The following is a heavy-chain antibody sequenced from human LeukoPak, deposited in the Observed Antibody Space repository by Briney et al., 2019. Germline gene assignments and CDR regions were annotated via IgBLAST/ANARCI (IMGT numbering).Heavy chain of an antibody. D-gene: IGHD6-13*01. CDR3: ARGYWAYGMDV. Sequence: SQTLSLTCAISGDSVSITTTAWNWIRPSPSRCLEWLGRTYYTSKWITDYAVYVKGRKTVNPNTSNNQFSLQLNSVTPEDTAVYYCARGYWAYGMDVWGPGTTVTVSS. V-gene: IGHV6-1*01. CDR1: GDSVSITTTA. CDR2: TYYTSKWIT. J-gene: IGHJ6*02.